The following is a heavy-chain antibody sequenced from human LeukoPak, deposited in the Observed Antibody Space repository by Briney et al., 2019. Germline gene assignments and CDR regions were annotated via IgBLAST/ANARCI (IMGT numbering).Heavy chain of an antibody. V-gene: IGHV3-21*01. CDR2: ISSSSSYI. CDR1: GFTFSSYS. CDR3: ARGNGGTRSRYWYFDL. J-gene: IGHJ2*01. Sequence: PGGSLRLSCAASGFTFSSYSMNWVRQAPGKGLEWVSSISSSSSYIYYADSLKGRFTISRDNAKNSLYLQMNSLRAEDTAVYYCARGNGGTRSRYWYFDLWGRGTLVTVSS. D-gene: IGHD1-1*01.